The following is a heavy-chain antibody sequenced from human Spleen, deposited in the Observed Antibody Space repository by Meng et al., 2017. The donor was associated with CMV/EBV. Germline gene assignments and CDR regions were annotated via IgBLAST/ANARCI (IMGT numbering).Heavy chain of an antibody. D-gene: IGHD2-2*01. V-gene: IGHV3-21*04. CDR2: VSSSSSYI. CDR3: AKSLVPIVVVPAGIHYYYYGMDV. Sequence: GGSLRLSCASSGFTFSSYTMNWVRQAPGKGLEWVSSVSSSSSYIYYADSVKGRFTISRDNAKNSLYLQMNSLRAEDTAVYYCAKSLVPIVVVPAGIHYYYYGMDVWGQGTTVTVSS. CDR1: GFTFSSYT. J-gene: IGHJ6*02.